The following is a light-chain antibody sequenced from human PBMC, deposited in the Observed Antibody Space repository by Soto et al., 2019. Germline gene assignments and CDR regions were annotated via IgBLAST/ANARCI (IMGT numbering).Light chain of an antibody. CDR3: QKYNTAPRT. V-gene: IGKV1-27*01. CDR2: DAN. J-gene: IGKJ1*01. Sequence: DIQMTQSPSSLSASVGDRVTITCRASQGISHYLAWYQQRPGQVPKLLIHDANILQSGVPSRFSGSESGTDFTLTISSLQPEDVATYYCQKYNTAPRTFGKGTKVDI. CDR1: QGISHY.